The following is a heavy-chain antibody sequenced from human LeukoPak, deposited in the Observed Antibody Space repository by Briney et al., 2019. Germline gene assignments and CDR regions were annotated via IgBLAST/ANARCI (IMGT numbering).Heavy chain of an antibody. CDR1: GGSISSRSYY. V-gene: IGHV4-61*05. CDR2: IYYSGRT. CDR3: ARHLLPYSSSSYDY. D-gene: IGHD6-6*01. J-gene: IGHJ4*02. Sequence: SETLSLTCNVSGGSISSRSYYWSWLRQPPGKGLEWIGYIYYSGRTDYNPSLKSRVTISVDTSKNQFSLKLSSVTAADTAVYYCARHLLPYSSSSYDYWGQGTLVTVSS.